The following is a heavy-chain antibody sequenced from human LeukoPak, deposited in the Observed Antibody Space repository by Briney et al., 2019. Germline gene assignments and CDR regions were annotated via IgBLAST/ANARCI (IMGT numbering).Heavy chain of an antibody. J-gene: IGHJ5*02. CDR2: TYYRSTWYN. CDR1: GDSVSSNSVT. CDR3: ARRLTQYDCFDP. Sequence: SQTLSLTCAISGDSVSSNSVTWNWIRQSPSRGLEWLGRTYYRSTWYNDYAVSVRGRITVNPDTSKNQFSLHLNSVTPEDTAVYYCARRLTQYDCFDPWGQGTLVTDSS. V-gene: IGHV6-1*01. D-gene: IGHD2-2*01.